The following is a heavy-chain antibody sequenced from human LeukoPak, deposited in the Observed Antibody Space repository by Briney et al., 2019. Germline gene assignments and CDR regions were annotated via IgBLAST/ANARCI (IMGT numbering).Heavy chain of an antibody. J-gene: IGHJ3*02. V-gene: IGHV1-69*05. D-gene: IGHD1-14*01. CDR1: GGTFSSYA. CDR3: ASNSRRYNWNHVGALDI. Sequence: GSSVKVSCKASGGTFSSYAISWVRQAPGQGLEWMGRIIPIFGTANYAQKFQGRVTITTDESTSTAYMELSSLRSEDTAVYYCASNSRRYNWNHVGALDIWGQGTMVTVSS. CDR2: IIPIFGTA.